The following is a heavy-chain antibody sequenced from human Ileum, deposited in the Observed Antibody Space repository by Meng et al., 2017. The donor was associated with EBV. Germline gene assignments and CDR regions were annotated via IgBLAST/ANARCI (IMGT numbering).Heavy chain of an antibody. CDR1: GDPISGSNHW. J-gene: IGHJ4*02. D-gene: IGHD3-3*01. CDR3: ARRYYGVPFDN. Sequence: HLQLHQAGPGLVNPSETLSLTCAVSGDPISGSNHWWGWIRQPPGKGLEWVGTIYYSGSTFYNPSLKSRVTISLDTSKNQFSLKVSSVTAADTAVYYCARRYYGVPFDNWGQGTLVTVSS. CDR2: IYYSGST. V-gene: IGHV4-39*01.